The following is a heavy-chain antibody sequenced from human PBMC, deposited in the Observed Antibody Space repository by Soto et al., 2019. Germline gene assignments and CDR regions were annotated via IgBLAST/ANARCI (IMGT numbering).Heavy chain of an antibody. D-gene: IGHD1-26*01. J-gene: IGHJ4*02. V-gene: IGHV1-69*06. CDR3: AIGGSYRNYFDY. Sequence: SGKVSCKASGANFSSYAISWVLQAPEQRLDWMGGIIPIFGTANYAQKFEGRVTITADKSTSTAYMELSSLRSEDTAVYYCAIGGSYRNYFDYWGQGTLVTVSS. CDR2: IIPIFGTA. CDR1: GANFSSYA.